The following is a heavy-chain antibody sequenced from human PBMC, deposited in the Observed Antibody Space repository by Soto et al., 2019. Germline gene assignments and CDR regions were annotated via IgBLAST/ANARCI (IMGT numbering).Heavy chain of an antibody. J-gene: IGHJ3*02. CDR2: IRSKAYGGTT. Sequence: GGSLRLSCTASGFTFGDYAMSWFRQAPGKGLEWVGFIRSKAYGGTTEYAASVKGRFTISRDDSKSIAYLQMNSLKTEDTAVYYCTRDLEYSGSYYKAGAFDIWGQGTMVTVSS. CDR1: GFTFGDYA. V-gene: IGHV3-49*03. D-gene: IGHD1-26*01. CDR3: TRDLEYSGSYYKAGAFDI.